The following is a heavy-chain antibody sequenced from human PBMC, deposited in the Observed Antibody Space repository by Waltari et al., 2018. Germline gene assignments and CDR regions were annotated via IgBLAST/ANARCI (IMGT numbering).Heavy chain of an antibody. CDR3: VKTVVGSFIFDY. CDR1: GFSFSSYG. CDR2: ISDNGRST. J-gene: IGHJ4*02. Sequence: EVQLVESGGGLVQPGGSLSISCSASGFSFSSYGMHWVRQTPGKGLEYVAGISDNGRSTYYANSVKDRFSISRDNSKNTLYIQMSSLRSEDTAIYYCVKTVVGSFIFDYWGQGTLVTVSS. D-gene: IGHD1-26*01. V-gene: IGHV3-64D*06.